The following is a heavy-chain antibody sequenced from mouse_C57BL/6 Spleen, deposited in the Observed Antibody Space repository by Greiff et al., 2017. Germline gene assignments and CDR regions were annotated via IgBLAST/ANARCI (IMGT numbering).Heavy chain of an antibody. CDR2: INPSTGGT. CDR3: ARRLYGYYAMDY. V-gene: IGHV1-42*01. J-gene: IGHJ4*01. D-gene: IGHD3-2*02. CDR1: GYSFTGYY. Sequence: VQLQQSGPELVKPGASVKISCKASGYSFTGYYMNWVKQSPDKSLEWIGEINPSTGGTTYNQKFKAKATLTVDKSSSTAYMQLKSLTSEDSAVYYCARRLYGYYAMDYWGQGTSVTVSS.